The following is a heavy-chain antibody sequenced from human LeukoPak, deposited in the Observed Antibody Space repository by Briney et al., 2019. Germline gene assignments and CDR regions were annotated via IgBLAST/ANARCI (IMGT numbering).Heavy chain of an antibody. D-gene: IGHD4-23*01. J-gene: IGHJ4*02. CDR2: MNPNSGNT. CDR1: GYTFTSYD. Sequence: GASVKASCKASGYTFTSYDINWVRQAPGQGLEWMGWMNPNSGNTVYAQKFQGRVTMNRNTSISTAYMEVSSLRSEDTAVYYCARVGQVVSAWDYGGTDHDFDYWGQGTLVTVSS. CDR3: ARVGQVVSAWDYGGTDHDFDY. V-gene: IGHV1-8*01.